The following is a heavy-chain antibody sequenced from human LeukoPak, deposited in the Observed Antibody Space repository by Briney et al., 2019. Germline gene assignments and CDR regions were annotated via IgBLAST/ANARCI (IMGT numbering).Heavy chain of an antibody. D-gene: IGHD4-17*01. V-gene: IGHV3-23*01. CDR2: ISGSGGST. CDR1: GFTFSSYA. Sequence: SGGSLRLSCAASGFTFSSYAMSWVRQAPGKGLEWVSAISGSGGSTYYADSVKGRFTISRDNSKNTLYLQMNSLRAEDTAVYYCAKSTYYGDYGYHYWGQGTLVTVSS. CDR3: AKSTYYGDYGYHY. J-gene: IGHJ4*02.